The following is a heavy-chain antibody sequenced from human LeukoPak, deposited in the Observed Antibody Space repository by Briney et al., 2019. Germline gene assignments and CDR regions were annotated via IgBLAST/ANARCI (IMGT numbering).Heavy chain of an antibody. J-gene: IGHJ4*02. Sequence: ASVKVSCRASGYTFTGYYMHWVRQAPGQGLEWMGWINPNSGGTNYAQKFQGRVTMTRDTSISTAYMELSRLRSGDTAVYYCARGRYDSSGYYSDYWGQGTLVTVSS. CDR1: GYTFTGYY. D-gene: IGHD3-22*01. V-gene: IGHV1-2*02. CDR2: INPNSGGT. CDR3: ARGRYDSSGYYSDY.